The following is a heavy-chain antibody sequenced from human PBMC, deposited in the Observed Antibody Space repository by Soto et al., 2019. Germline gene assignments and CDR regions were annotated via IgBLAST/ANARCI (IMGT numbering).Heavy chain of an antibody. Sequence: QVLLVQSGAEVKKPGASVTVSCKASGYTFTDYTMHWVRQAPGQSLEWMGWMYDGNGNTKYSEKFQGRVTITRDPSASTAYMELSSLTSEDTAVYYCAREVRGVAFCDFWGQGTLVTVSS. CDR1: GYTFTDYT. CDR3: AREVRGVAFCDF. CDR2: MYDGNGNT. D-gene: IGHD3-10*01. V-gene: IGHV1-3*01. J-gene: IGHJ4*02.